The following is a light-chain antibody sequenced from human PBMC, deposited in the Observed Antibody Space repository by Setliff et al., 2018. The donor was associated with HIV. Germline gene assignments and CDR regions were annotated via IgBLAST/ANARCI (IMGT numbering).Light chain of an antibody. V-gene: IGLV2-14*01. CDR2: EVR. Sequence: QPVLTQPASVSGSPGQSITISCTGTSSDVGGYNYVSWYQQHPGKAPKLMIYEVRNRPSGVSNRFSGSKSGNTASLTISGLQAEDEADYYCSSYAVTNTLPFGTGTRSPS. CDR3: SSYAVTNTLP. J-gene: IGLJ1*01. CDR1: SSDVGGYNY.